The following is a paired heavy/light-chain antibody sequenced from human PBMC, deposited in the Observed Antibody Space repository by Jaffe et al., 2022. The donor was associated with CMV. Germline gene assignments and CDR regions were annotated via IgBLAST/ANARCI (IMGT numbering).Heavy chain of an antibody. CDR1: EFTFSSFC. J-gene: IGHJ4*02. CDR2: IKEDGSEK. D-gene: IGHD3-9*01. V-gene: IGHV3-7*01. CDR3: ARELLTGRGGLRY. Sequence: EVQLVESGGGLVQPGGSLRLSCTASEFTFSSFCMSWVRQAPGKGLEWVANIKEDGSEKYYVDSVKGRFTISRDNAKNSLYLQMNSLRAEDTAVYYCARELLTGRGGLRYWGQGTLVTVSS.
Light chain of an antibody. CDR1: ALPKQY. J-gene: IGLJ3*02. CDR3: QSADSSGTNWV. V-gene: IGLV3-25*03. Sequence: SYELTQPPSVSVSPGQTARITCSGDALPKQYAYWYQQKPGQAPVLVIYKDSERPSGIPERFSGSSSGTTVTLTISGVQAEDEADYYCQSADSSGTNWVFGGGTKLTVL. CDR2: KDS.